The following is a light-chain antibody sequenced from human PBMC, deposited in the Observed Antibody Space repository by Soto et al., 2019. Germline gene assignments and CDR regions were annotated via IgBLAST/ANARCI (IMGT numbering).Light chain of an antibody. CDR1: QSVSSH. CDR3: QQRTNWL. CDR2: DAS. Sequence: EIVLTQSPATLSLSPGERATLSCRASQSVSSHLAWYQQKPGQAPRLLIYDASNRATGIPARFSGSGSGTDVTLTISGLEPEDFAVYYCQQRTNWLFGGGTKVEIK. V-gene: IGKV3-11*01. J-gene: IGKJ4*01.